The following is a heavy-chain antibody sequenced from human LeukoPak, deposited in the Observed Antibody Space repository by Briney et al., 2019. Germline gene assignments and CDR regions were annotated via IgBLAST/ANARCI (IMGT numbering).Heavy chain of an antibody. CDR3: ARVLRYFDWFGGHNWFDP. J-gene: IGHJ5*02. CDR1: GGSISSGYY. CDR2: IYYSGST. Sequence: SETLSLTCTVSGGSISSGYYWGWIRQPPGKGLEWIGYIYYSGSTNYNPSLKSRVTISVDTSKNQFSLKLSSVTAADTAVYYCARVLRYFDWFGGHNWFDPWGQGTLVTVSS. V-gene: IGHV4-61*01. D-gene: IGHD3-9*01.